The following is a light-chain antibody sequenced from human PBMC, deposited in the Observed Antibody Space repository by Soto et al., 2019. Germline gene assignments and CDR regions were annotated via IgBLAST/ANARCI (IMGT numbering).Light chain of an antibody. CDR2: GAS. Sequence: EVVMTQSPAILSVSPGERVALSCRASQSVSINLAWIQQKPGQGPRLLIIGASTRATGVPDRFSGSGSGTDFTLTISSLQPDDFATYYCQQFAISTTFGQGTKVDIK. J-gene: IGKJ1*01. CDR3: QQFAISTT. CDR1: QSVSIN. V-gene: IGKV3-15*01.